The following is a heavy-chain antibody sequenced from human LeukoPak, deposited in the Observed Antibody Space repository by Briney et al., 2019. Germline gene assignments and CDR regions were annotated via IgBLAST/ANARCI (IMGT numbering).Heavy chain of an antibody. CDR2: ISSSSSTI. CDR3: ARTLLKRGATVTLSFWYFDL. J-gene: IGHJ2*01. D-gene: IGHD4-11*01. CDR1: GFTFSSYS. V-gene: IGHV3-48*01. Sequence: GGSLRLSCAASGFTFSSYSMNWVRQAPGKGLEWVSYISSSSSTIYYADSVKGRFTISRDNAKNSLYLQMNSLRAEDTAVYYCARTLLKRGATVTLSFWYFDLWGRGTLSLSPQ.